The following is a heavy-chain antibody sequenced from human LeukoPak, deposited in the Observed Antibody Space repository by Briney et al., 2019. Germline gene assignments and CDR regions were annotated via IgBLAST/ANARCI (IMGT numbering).Heavy chain of an antibody. J-gene: IGHJ4*02. CDR1: GGSISSYY. V-gene: IGHV4-4*07. Sequence: SETLSLTCTVSGGSISSYYWSWIRQPAGKGLEWIGRIYTSGSTNYNPSLKSRVTMSVDTSKNQFSLKLSSVTAADTAVYYCARVDYYGSGSWLVDYWGQGTLVTVSS. D-gene: IGHD3-10*01. CDR2: IYTSGST. CDR3: ARVDYYGSGSWLVDY.